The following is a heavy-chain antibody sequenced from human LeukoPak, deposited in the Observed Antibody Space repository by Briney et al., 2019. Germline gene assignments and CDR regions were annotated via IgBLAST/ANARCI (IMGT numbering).Heavy chain of an antibody. Sequence: PSETLSLTCTVSGYSISSGYYWGWTRQPPGKGLEWIGSIYHSGSTYYNPSLKSRVTISVDTSKNQFSLKLSSVTAADTAVYYCARDRDSSEFDYWGQGTLVTVSS. CDR1: GYSISSGYY. CDR3: ARDRDSSEFDY. D-gene: IGHD3-22*01. CDR2: IYHSGST. V-gene: IGHV4-38-2*02. J-gene: IGHJ4*02.